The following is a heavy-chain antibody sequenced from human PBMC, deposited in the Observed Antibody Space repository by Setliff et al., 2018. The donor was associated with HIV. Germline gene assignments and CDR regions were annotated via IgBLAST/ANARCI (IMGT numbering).Heavy chain of an antibody. CDR1: GGSISSGHYY. V-gene: IGHV4-61*09. CDR2: IYSSGST. J-gene: IGHJ6*03. D-gene: IGHD2-21*01. CDR3: AKQYCGGDCYSDPYYYMDV. Sequence: PSETLSLTCTVSGGSISSGHYYWSWIRQPAGKGLEWIGHIYSSGSTNYNPSLKSRVTITVDTSKNQFSLKLSSVTAADTAVYYCAKQYCGGDCYSDPYYYMDVWGKGTTVTVFS.